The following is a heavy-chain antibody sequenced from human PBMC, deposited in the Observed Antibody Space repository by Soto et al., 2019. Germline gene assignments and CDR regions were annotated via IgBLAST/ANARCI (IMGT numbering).Heavy chain of an antibody. CDR1: GFTFSSYA. D-gene: IGHD6-19*01. CDR3: GNAGFVVGKYYYYYGMDV. CDR2: ISGSGGST. J-gene: IGHJ6*04. Sequence: PGGSLRLCCAASGFTFSSYAMSWVRQAPGKGLEWVSAISGSGGSTYYADSVKGRFTISRDNSKNTLYLQMNSLRAEDTAVYYWGNAGFVVGKYYYYYGMDVRAKRTTDTGSS. V-gene: IGHV3-23*01.